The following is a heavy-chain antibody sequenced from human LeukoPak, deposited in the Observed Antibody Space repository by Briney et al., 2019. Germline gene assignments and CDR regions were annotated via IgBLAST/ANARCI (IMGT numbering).Heavy chain of an antibody. CDR1: GGTFSSYA. CDR2: IIPIFGTA. CDR3: ATEPLDDFWSGYYYFDY. J-gene: IGHJ4*02. V-gene: IGHV1-69*05. Sequence: SVKVSCKASGGTFSSYAISWVRQAPGQGLKWMGGIIPIFGTANYAQKFQGRVTITTDESTSTAYMELSSLRSEDTAVYYCATEPLDDFWSGYYYFDYWGQGTLVTVSS. D-gene: IGHD3-3*01.